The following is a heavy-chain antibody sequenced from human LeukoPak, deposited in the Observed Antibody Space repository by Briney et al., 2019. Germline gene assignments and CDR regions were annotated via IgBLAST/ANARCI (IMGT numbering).Heavy chain of an antibody. J-gene: IGHJ4*02. CDR3: ARVNPYDILTGYYTDY. D-gene: IGHD3-9*01. CDR2: MNPNSGNT. V-gene: IGHV1-8*01. CDR1: GYTFTSYD. Sequence: ASVKVSCKASGYTFTSYDINWVRQATGQGLEWMGWMNPNSGNTGYAQKFQGRVTMTRNTSISTAYMELSSLRSDDTAVYYCARVNPYDILTGYYTDYWGQGTLVTVSS.